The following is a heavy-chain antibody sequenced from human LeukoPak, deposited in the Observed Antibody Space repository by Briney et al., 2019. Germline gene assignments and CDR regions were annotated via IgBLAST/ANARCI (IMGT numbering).Heavy chain of an antibody. CDR2: FDPEDGET. Sequence: ASVKVSCKVSGYTLTELSMHWVRQAPGKGLEWMGGFDPEDGETIYAQKFQGRVTMTEDTSTDTAYMELSSLRSEDTAVYYCATVDYVWGRYRFGFDYWGQGTVVTVSS. J-gene: IGHJ4*02. CDR3: ATVDYVWGRYRFGFDY. CDR1: GYTLTELS. D-gene: IGHD3-16*02. V-gene: IGHV1-24*01.